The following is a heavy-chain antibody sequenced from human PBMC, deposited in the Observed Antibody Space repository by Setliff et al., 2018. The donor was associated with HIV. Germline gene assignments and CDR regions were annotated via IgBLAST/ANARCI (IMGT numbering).Heavy chain of an antibody. Sequence: LSLTCAASGFTLRTYWMSWGRQAPGMGLEWVANIKHDGSEKYCVDSVKGRFTSSRDNSKNTLYLQMNSLRAEDTAVYYCAKDRVGATGGGYYFDYWGQGTLVTVSS. J-gene: IGHJ4*02. D-gene: IGHD1-26*01. V-gene: IGHV3-7*01. CDR3: AKDRVGATGGGYYFDY. CDR1: GFTLRTYW. CDR2: IKHDGSEK.